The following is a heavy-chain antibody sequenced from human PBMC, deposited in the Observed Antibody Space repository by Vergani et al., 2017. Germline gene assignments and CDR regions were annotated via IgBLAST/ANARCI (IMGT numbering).Heavy chain of an antibody. CDR3: ARGAGRIAPRGGMDV. D-gene: IGHD6-13*01. V-gene: IGHV1-46*01. CDR2: INPSGGST. J-gene: IGHJ6*02. Sequence: QVQLVQSGAEVKKPGASVKVSCKASGYTFTSYYMHWVRQAPGQGLEWMGIINPSGGSTSYAQKFQGRVTMTRDTSTSTVYMELSRLRSDDTAVYYCARGAGRIAPRGGMDVWGQGTTVTVSS. CDR1: GYTFTSYY.